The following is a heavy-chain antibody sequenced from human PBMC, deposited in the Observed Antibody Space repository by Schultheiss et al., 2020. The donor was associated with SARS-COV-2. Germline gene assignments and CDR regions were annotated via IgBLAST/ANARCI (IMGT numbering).Heavy chain of an antibody. Sequence: SETLSLTCTVSGGSISSYYWSWIRQHPGKGLEWIGSIYYSGTTYYNPSLKSRLTISVDTSENQFSLKLRSVTAADTAVYYCAREYSSSPHNWGQGTLVTVSS. V-gene: IGHV4-59*05. CDR1: GGSISSYY. J-gene: IGHJ4*02. CDR3: AREYSSSPHN. CDR2: IYYSGTT. D-gene: IGHD6-6*01.